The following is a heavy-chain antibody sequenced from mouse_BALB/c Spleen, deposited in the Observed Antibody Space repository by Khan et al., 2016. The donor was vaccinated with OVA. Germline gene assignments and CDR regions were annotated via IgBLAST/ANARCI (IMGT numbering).Heavy chain of an antibody. CDR3: ARPPYFSYVLDN. Sequence: LVESGPELKKPGETVKISCKASGHTFTKYGMNWVKQAPGKGLKWMGWITTYTGEPTYADDFNGRFAFSLETSASTAYLQINNLKNEDTATYVWARPPYFSYVLDNWGQGTSVTVSS. D-gene: IGHD2-10*01. J-gene: IGHJ4*01. CDR1: GHTFTKYG. CDR2: ITTYTGEP. V-gene: IGHV9-3-1*01.